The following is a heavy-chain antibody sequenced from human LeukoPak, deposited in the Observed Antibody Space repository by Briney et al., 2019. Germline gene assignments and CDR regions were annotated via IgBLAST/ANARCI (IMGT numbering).Heavy chain of an antibody. Sequence: SETLSLTCTVSGVSISTYYWTWIRQPPGKGLEWIGYIYYSGSTNYNPSLKSRVTISVDTSKNQFSLKLSSVTAADTAVYYCARRTHIVVVTAMDHDAFDIWGQGTMVTVSS. CDR2: IYYSGST. V-gene: IGHV4-59*08. CDR1: GVSISTYY. CDR3: ARRTHIVVVTAMDHDAFDI. J-gene: IGHJ3*02. D-gene: IGHD2-21*02.